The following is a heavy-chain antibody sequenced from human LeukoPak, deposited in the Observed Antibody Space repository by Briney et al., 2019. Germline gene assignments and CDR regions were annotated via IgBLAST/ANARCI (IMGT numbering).Heavy chain of an antibody. D-gene: IGHD4-17*01. J-gene: IGHJ4*02. CDR1: GGTFSSYA. CDR2: IIPIFGTA. Sequence: SVKVSCKASGGTFSSYAISWVRHASGQGLEWMGGIIPIFGTANYAQKFQGRVTITADESTSTAYMELSSLRSEDTAVYYCARGYDYGDYHFDYWGQGTLVTVSS. CDR3: ARGYDYGDYHFDY. V-gene: IGHV1-69*13.